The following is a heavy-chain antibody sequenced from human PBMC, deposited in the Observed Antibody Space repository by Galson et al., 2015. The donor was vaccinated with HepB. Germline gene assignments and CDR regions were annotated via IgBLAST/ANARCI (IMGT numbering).Heavy chain of an antibody. Sequence: SVTVSCKASGSAFTSYAMNWVRQAPGQGLEWMGWINTNTGNPTYAQGFTGRFVFSLDTSVSTAYLQISSLKAEDTAVYYCARRGHSGYDYVDYWGQGTLVTVSS. CDR3: ARRGHSGYDYVDY. D-gene: IGHD5-12*01. CDR2: INTNTGNP. J-gene: IGHJ4*02. CDR1: GSAFTSYA. V-gene: IGHV7-4-1*02.